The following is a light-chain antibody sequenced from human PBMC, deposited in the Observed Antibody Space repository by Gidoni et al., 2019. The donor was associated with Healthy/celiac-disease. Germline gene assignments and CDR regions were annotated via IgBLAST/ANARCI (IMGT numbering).Light chain of an antibody. J-gene: IGLJ2*01. CDR1: SLRSYY. V-gene: IGLV3-19*01. CDR3: NSRDSSGNHVV. Sequence: SSELTQDPAVSVALGQTVRITCQGDSLRSYYASWYPQKPGQAPVLVIYGKNNRPSGIPDRFSGSSSGNTASLNITGAQAEDEADYYCNSRDSSGNHVVFGGGTKLTVL. CDR2: GKN.